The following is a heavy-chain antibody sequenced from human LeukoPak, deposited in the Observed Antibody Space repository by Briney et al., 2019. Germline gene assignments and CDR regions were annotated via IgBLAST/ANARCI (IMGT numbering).Heavy chain of an antibody. V-gene: IGHV3-48*01. J-gene: IGHJ4*02. Sequence: GGSLRLSCAASGFTFSSYSMNWVRQAPGKGLEWVSYISSSSTIYYADSVKGRFTISRDNAKNSLYLQMNSLRAEDIAVYYCATLGDYSPDSWGQGTLVTVSS. CDR1: GFTFSSYS. CDR2: ISSSSTI. D-gene: IGHD2-21*01. CDR3: ATLGDYSPDS.